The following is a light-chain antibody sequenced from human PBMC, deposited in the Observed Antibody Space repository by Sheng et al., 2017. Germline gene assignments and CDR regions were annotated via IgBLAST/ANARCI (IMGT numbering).Light chain of an antibody. CDR3: QKYNSDPT. V-gene: IGKV1-13*02. CDR1: QGISSA. CDR2: DAS. Sequence: AIQLTQSPSSLSASVGDRVTITCRASQGISSALAWYQQKPGKAPKLLIYDASSLESGVPSRFSGSGSGTDFTFTISSLQPEDVATYYCQKYNSDPTFGQGTRLEIK. J-gene: IGKJ5*01.